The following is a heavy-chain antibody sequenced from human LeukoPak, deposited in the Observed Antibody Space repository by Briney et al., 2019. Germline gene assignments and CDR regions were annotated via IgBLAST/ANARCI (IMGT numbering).Heavy chain of an antibody. CDR2: IISGVTT. Sequence: PGGSLRLSCAASGFTFSIYAMSWVRQAPGKGLEWVSVIISGVTTFYADSVQGRFTISRDNSRNTLYLHMNSRRAGDTAVYYCAKVLYNTLDAFDIWGQGTMVTVSS. V-gene: IGHV3-23*01. CDR1: GFTFSIYA. D-gene: IGHD3-16*02. J-gene: IGHJ3*02. CDR3: AKVLYNTLDAFDI.